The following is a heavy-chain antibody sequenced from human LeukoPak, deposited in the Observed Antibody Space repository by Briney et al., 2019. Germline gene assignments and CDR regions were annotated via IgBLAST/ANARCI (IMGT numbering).Heavy chain of an antibody. CDR3: ARVATGATTSNYFYYYMDV. V-gene: IGHV3-21*01. CDR2: ITSTGAYI. Sequence: GSLRVSCYASGFTFGLYTITWVRQAPGKGLEWVSSITSTGAYINYADSVKGRFTISRDNAKNSLYLQMDSLRAEDTAVYYCARVATGATTSNYFYYYMDVWGRGTTVTVSS. J-gene: IGHJ6*03. D-gene: IGHD1-26*01. CDR1: GFTFGLYT.